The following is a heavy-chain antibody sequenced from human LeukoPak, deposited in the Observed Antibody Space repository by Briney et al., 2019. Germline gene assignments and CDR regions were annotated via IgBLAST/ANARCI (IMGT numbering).Heavy chain of an antibody. Sequence: GESLKISCKGSGYSFTNYWIGWVRQMPGKGLEWMGIIYPGDSTTTYSPSFQGQITISADKSISTAYLQWTSLKASDTAIYYCALHPAQGSGSLDFWGQGTLVTVSS. V-gene: IGHV5-51*01. CDR1: GYSFTNYW. CDR2: IYPGDSTT. CDR3: ALHPAQGSGSLDF. D-gene: IGHD3-10*01. J-gene: IGHJ4*02.